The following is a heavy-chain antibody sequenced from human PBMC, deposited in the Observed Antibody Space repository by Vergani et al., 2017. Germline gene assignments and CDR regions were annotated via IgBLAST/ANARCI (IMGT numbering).Heavy chain of an antibody. CDR1: GFTFSSYD. Sequence: EVQLVESGGGLVQPGGSLRLSCAASGFTFSSYDMHWVRHATGKGLEWVSAIGTAGDTYYPGSVKGRFTISRENAKNSLYLQMNSLRAGDTAVYYCARGSYYDSSGSSGMDVWGQGTTVTVSS. CDR3: ARGSYYDSSGSSGMDV. J-gene: IGHJ6*02. V-gene: IGHV3-13*01. CDR2: IGTAGDT. D-gene: IGHD3-22*01.